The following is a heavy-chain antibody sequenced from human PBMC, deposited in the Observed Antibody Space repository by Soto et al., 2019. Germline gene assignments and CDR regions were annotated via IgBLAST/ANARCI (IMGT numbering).Heavy chain of an antibody. D-gene: IGHD1-26*01. CDR2: IYYSGST. CDR1: GGSISSYY. CDR3: ARDSGPPGATAYYYYGMDV. Sequence: SETLSLACTVSGGSISSYYWSWIRQPPGKGLEWIGYIYYSGSTNYNPSLKSRVTISVDTSKNQFSLKLSSVTAADTAVYYCARDSGPPGATAYYYYGMDVWGQGTTVTVSS. J-gene: IGHJ6*02. V-gene: IGHV4-59*01.